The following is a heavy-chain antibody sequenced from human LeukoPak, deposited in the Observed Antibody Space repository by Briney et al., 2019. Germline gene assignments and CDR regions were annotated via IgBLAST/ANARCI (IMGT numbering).Heavy chain of an antibody. CDR2: INHSGST. J-gene: IGHJ6*02. CDR1: GGSFSGYY. V-gene: IGHV4-34*01. D-gene: IGHD1-26*01. Sequence: SETLSLTCAVYGGSFSGYYWSWIRQPPGKGLEWIGEINHSGSTNYNPSLKSRVTISVDTSKNQFSLKLSSVTAADTAVYYCARDRQGGSYYGWNYYYYYGMDVWGQGTTVTVSS. CDR3: ARDRQGGSYYGWNYYYYYGMDV.